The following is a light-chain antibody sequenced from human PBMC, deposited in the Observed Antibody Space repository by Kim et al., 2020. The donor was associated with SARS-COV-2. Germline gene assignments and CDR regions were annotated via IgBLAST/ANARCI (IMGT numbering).Light chain of an antibody. J-gene: IGKJ1*01. CDR2: DAT. CDR3: QQSNDWPPLT. CDR1: QTINNK. Sequence: SPGHRAPLSCRASQTINNKLVWYQQKPGQAPRLLIYDATTRATGVPARFIGSGSETDFTLTISSLQSEDFAVYYCQQSNDWPPLTFGQGTKVDIK. V-gene: IGKV3-15*01.